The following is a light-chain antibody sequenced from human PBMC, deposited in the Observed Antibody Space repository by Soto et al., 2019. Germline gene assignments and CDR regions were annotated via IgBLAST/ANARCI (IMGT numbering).Light chain of an antibody. J-gene: IGKJ4*01. V-gene: IGKV4-1*01. Sequence: DIVLTPSPDSLAVSLGERATINCKSSQSVLYSSNNRNYLAWYQQRLGQPPKLIFYWASTRESGVPDRFSGSGSGTDFTLTISSLQAEDVAVYYCQQYYSAPLTFGGGTQGGYQ. CDR3: QQYYSAPLT. CDR2: WAS. CDR1: QSVLYSSNNRNY.